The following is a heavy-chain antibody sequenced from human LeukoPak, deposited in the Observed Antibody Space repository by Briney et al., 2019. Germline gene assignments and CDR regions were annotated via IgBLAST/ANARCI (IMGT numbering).Heavy chain of an antibody. J-gene: IGHJ6*02. CDR1: GFTFSSYR. Sequence: GGSLRLSCAASGFTFSSYRMSWVRLAPGKGLEWVANIKEDGSEKYYVDSVKGRFTISRDNSKNTVYLQMNSLRAEDTALYYCARDGDTDRPYKGMDVWGQGTTVTVSS. CDR3: ARDGDTDRPYKGMDV. V-gene: IGHV3-7*03. D-gene: IGHD3-10*01. CDR2: IKEDGSEK.